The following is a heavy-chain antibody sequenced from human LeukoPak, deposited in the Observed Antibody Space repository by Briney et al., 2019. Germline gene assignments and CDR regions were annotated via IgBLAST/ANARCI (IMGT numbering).Heavy chain of an antibody. CDR1: GYTFTSYG. D-gene: IGHD6-6*01. CDR3: ARAEAARWAEDYYGMDV. J-gene: IGHJ6*02. Sequence: GASVKVSCKASGYTFTSYGISWVRQAPGQGLEWMGGIIPIFGTANYAQKFQGRVTITADESTSTAYMELSSLRSEDTAVYYCARAEAARWAEDYYGMDVWGQGTTVTVSS. V-gene: IGHV1-69*13. CDR2: IIPIFGTA.